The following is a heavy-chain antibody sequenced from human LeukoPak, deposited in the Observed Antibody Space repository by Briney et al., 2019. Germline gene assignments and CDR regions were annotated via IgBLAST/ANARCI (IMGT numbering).Heavy chain of an antibody. CDR1: GFTFSTYF. D-gene: IGHD2-21*01. CDR2: IASDGSHT. CDR3: ARERQDTILHSGAFDI. J-gene: IGHJ3*02. Sequence: QPGRSLRLSCAASGFTFSTYFMHWVREAPGKGLEWVADIASDGSHTFYVESVKGRFPISRDNSKDTLYLQMNSLRAEDTAVYFCARERQDTILHSGAFDIWGQGTMVTVSS. V-gene: IGHV3-30-3*01.